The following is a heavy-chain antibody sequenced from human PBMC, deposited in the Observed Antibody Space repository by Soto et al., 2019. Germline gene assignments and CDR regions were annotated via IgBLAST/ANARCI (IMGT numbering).Heavy chain of an antibody. Sequence: QVQLVQSGAEVKKPWSSVKVSCKASGGTFSSYAISWVRQAPGQGLEWMGGIIPLFGTANYAQKVQGRVTITADKSTSTAYMEVSSLRSEYTAVYYCARGGYYDSSGYYYNWYFDLWCRGTLVTVSS. J-gene: IGHJ2*01. CDR2: IIPLFGTA. CDR3: ARGGYYDSSGYYYNWYFDL. V-gene: IGHV1-69*06. D-gene: IGHD3-22*01. CDR1: GGTFSSYA.